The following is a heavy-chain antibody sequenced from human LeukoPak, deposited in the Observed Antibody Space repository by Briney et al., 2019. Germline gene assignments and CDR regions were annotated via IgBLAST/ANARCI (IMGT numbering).Heavy chain of an antibody. CDR2: IYTSGST. J-gene: IGHJ4*02. CDR1: GGSISSGSYY. CDR3: ARESPQTGIAAAGTSRFDY. D-gene: IGHD6-13*01. Sequence: SETLSLTCTVSGGSISSGSYYWSWIRQPAGKGLEWIGRIYTSGSTNYNPSLKSRVTISVDTSKNQFSLKLSSVTAADTAVYYCARESPQTGIAAAGTSRFDYWGQGTLVTVSS. V-gene: IGHV4-61*02.